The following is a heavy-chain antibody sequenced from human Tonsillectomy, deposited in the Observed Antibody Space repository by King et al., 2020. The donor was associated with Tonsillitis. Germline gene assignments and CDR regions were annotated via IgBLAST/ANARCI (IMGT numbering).Heavy chain of an antibody. Sequence: VQLVESGGGVVQPGGSLRLSCAASGFSFSNYGMHWVRQAPGKGLEWVAFIRYEGSNENYADSVKGRFTISRDNSKNTLYLQMKSLRPEDTAMYYCAKGQLSSDYWGQGTLVTVSS. CDR3: AKGQLSSDY. CDR1: GFSFSNYG. J-gene: IGHJ4*02. V-gene: IGHV3-30*02. CDR2: IRYEGSNE. D-gene: IGHD5-18*01.